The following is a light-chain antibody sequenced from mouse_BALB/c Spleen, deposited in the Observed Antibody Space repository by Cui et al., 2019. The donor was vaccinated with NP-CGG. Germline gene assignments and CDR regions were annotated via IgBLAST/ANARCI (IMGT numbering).Light chain of an antibody. Sequence: AVVTQASALTTSPGETVTLTCHSSTGAVTTRNYANWVQEKPDHLFTGLIGGTNNRAPGVPARFSGSLIGDKAALTITGAQTEDEAIYFCALWYSNHWVFGGGTKLTVL. CDR3: ALWYSNHWV. V-gene: IGLV1*01. CDR2: GTN. J-gene: IGLJ1*01. CDR1: TGAVTTRNY.